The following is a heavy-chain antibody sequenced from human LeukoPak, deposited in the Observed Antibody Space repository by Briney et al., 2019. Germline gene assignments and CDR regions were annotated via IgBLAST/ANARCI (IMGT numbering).Heavy chain of an antibody. CDR1: GFTFDDYA. Sequence: PGRSLRLSCAASGFTFDDYAMHWVRQAPGKGLEWVSGISWNSGSIGYADSVKGRFTISRDNAKNSLYLQMNSLRAEDTALYYCAKDMRYYYDSSGLDYWSQGTLVTVSS. CDR3: AKDMRYYYDSSGLDY. V-gene: IGHV3-9*01. CDR2: ISWNSGSI. J-gene: IGHJ4*02. D-gene: IGHD3-22*01.